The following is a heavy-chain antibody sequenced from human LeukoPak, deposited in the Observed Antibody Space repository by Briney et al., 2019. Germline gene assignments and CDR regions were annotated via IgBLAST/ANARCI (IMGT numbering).Heavy chain of an antibody. CDR1: GGSISSYY. V-gene: IGHV4-59*01. J-gene: IGHJ4*02. D-gene: IGHD4-17*01. CDR3: ASGMTTVSY. Sequence: SSETLSLTCTVSGGSISSYYWSWIRQPPGKGLEWIGYIYYSGSTNYNPSLKSRVTISVDTSKNQFSLKLSSVTAADTAVYYCASGMTTVSYWGQGTLVTVSS. CDR2: IYYSGST.